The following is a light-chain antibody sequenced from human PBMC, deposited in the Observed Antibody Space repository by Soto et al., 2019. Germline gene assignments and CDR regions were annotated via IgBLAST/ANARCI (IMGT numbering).Light chain of an antibody. Sequence: EIVLTQSPVTLSLSPGERVTLSCRASQSVNNYIAWYQQKPGQSPRLLIYRTSNRATGIPDRFSGSGSGTDFTLTISRLEPEDFAVYWCQQYDSSPRTFGQGTKVDIK. J-gene: IGKJ1*01. CDR2: RTS. CDR3: QQYDSSPRT. V-gene: IGKV3-20*01. CDR1: QSVNNY.